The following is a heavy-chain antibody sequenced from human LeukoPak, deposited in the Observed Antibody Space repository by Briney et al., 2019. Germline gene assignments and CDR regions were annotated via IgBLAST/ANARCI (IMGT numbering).Heavy chain of an antibody. Sequence: GDSLQISCKGSGYSFNTFYIGWVRQTPETGLEWMGNIYPSDSETKYKPSFQGQITISVDKAITTAYLHLSSLKASDTGMYYCARLIYYGSGRTYFFDSWGQGTLVTVSP. J-gene: IGHJ4*02. V-gene: IGHV5-51*01. CDR3: ARLIYYGSGRTYFFDS. CDR1: GYSFNTFY. D-gene: IGHD3-10*01. CDR2: IYPSDSET.